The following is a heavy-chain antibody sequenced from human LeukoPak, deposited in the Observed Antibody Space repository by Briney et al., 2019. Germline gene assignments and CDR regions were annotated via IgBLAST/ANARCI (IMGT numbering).Heavy chain of an antibody. CDR1: GYGVTSYW. CDR2: IYPDDSDT. CDR3: ARRSYGGKDFDQ. J-gene: IGHJ4*02. D-gene: IGHD4-23*01. Sequence: GESLKISCKGSGYGVTSYWIAWVRQMPGKGLEWMGIIYPDDSDTRYSPSFQGQVTISADKSISTAYLQWCSLKASDTAMYHCARRSYGGKDFDQWGQGTLVTVSS. V-gene: IGHV5-51*01.